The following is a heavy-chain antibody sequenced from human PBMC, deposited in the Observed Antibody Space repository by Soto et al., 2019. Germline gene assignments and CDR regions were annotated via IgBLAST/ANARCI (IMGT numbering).Heavy chain of an antibody. CDR2: IDPSDSYT. D-gene: IGHD6-13*01. Sequence: EVQLVQSGAEVKKPGESLRISCKGSGYSFTSYWISWVRQMPGKGLEWMGRIDPSDSYTNYSPSFQGHVTISADKSISTAYLQWSSLKASDTAMYYCARRKIAAADDNWFDPWGQGTLVTVSS. CDR3: ARRKIAAADDNWFDP. CDR1: GYSFTSYW. V-gene: IGHV5-10-1*03. J-gene: IGHJ5*02.